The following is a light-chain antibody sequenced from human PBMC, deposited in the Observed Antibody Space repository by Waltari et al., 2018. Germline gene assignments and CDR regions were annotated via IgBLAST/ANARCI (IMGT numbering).Light chain of an antibody. CDR2: NTS. CDR3: LLSDGTWV. V-gene: IGLV7-46*01. Sequence: QAVVTQEPSLTVSPGGTVTLTCGSSTGAVTSGHYPYWFQQKPGQAPRTLIYNTSNKYSWTPARFSGSLLGGKAALTLSGAQPEDGAEYYCLLSDGTWVFGGGTKLTVL. CDR1: TGAVTSGHY. J-gene: IGLJ3*02.